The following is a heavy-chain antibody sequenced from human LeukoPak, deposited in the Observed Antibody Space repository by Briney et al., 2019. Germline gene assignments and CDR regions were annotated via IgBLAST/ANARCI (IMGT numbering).Heavy chain of an antibody. Sequence: SVKVSCTASGGTFSSFGITWVRQAPGQGPEWMGGTIPIFGAKHYAQKFRGRVTVTADNSTTTTYMELSSLRFEDTALYYCASYSNWGDFDSWGQGTLVTVSS. D-gene: IGHD7-27*01. J-gene: IGHJ4*02. CDR3: ASYSNWGDFDS. CDR2: TIPIFGAK. V-gene: IGHV1-69*06. CDR1: GGTFSSFG.